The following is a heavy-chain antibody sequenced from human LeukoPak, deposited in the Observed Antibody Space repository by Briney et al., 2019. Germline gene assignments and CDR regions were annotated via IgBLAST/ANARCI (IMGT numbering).Heavy chain of an antibody. CDR3: TRENSGSLSLEY. Sequence: GGSLRLSCAASGYTFSIYWMNWVRQAPGKGLEWVASIKPDGSETYYMESVQGRFTISRDNDMNFLYLQLSSLRADDTAVYYCTRENSGSLSLEYWGQGTLVTVSS. CDR2: IKPDGSET. J-gene: IGHJ4*02. D-gene: IGHD1-26*01. CDR1: GYTFSIYW. V-gene: IGHV3-7*01.